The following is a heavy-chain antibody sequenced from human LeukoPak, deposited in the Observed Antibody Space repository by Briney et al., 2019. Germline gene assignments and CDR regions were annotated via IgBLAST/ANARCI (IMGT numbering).Heavy chain of an antibody. CDR3: ARGVGRSRYLAAAGRFDY. V-gene: IGHV4-34*01. J-gene: IGHJ4*02. D-gene: IGHD6-13*01. CDR1: GGSFSGYY. CDR2: INHSGST. Sequence: SETLSLTCGVDGGSFSGYYWNWIRQPPGKGLEWIGEINHSGSTNYNPSLKSRVTISVDTSKNQFSLKLSSVTAADTAVYYCARGVGRSRYLAAAGRFDYWGQGTLVTVSS.